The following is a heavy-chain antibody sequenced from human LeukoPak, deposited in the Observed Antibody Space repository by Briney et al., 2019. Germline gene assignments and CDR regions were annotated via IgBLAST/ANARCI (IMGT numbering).Heavy chain of an antibody. CDR2: IKQDGSEK. Sequence: GGSLRLSCAASGFTFSSYWMSWVRQAPGKGLEWVANIKQDGSEKYYVDSVKGRFTISRDNAKNSLYLQMNSLRAEDTAVYYCARAGLDYYDSSGYLTWGQGTLVTVSS. D-gene: IGHD3-22*01. CDR3: ARAGLDYYDSSGYLT. J-gene: IGHJ4*02. V-gene: IGHV3-7*01. CDR1: GFTFSSYW.